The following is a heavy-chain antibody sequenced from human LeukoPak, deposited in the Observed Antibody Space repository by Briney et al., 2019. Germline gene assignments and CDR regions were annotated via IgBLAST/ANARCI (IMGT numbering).Heavy chain of an antibody. J-gene: IGHJ5*02. CDR3: ARGGNYWPQWWFDP. D-gene: IGHD1-26*01. CDR2: IYYTGST. CDR1: GGSISTYY. Sequence: SETLSLTCTVSGGSISTYYWGWIRQPPGKGLEWIGYIYYTGSTSYNPSLKSRVTMSLDASKNQFSLELNSVTPADTAVYYCARGGNYWPQWWFDPWGRGTLVSVSS. V-gene: IGHV4-59*01.